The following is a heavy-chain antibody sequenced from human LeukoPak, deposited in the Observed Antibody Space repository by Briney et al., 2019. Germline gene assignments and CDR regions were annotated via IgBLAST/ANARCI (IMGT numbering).Heavy chain of an antibody. Sequence: GGSLRVSCAASGFTFSIYAMAWVRQPPGKGLEWVSVISRDGGTTYYADSVRGRFTISRDNSKNTLYLQMNSLRAEDTAVYYCARDHSSGWYSDYFDYWGQGTLVTVSS. CDR3: ARDHSSGWYSDYFDY. CDR2: ISRDGGTT. CDR1: GFTFSIYA. V-gene: IGHV3-23*01. J-gene: IGHJ4*02. D-gene: IGHD6-19*01.